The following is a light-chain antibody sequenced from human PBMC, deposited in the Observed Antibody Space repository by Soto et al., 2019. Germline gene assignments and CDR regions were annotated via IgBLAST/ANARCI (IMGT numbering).Light chain of an antibody. J-gene: IGKJ3*01. CDR1: QSVSSSY. V-gene: IGKV3-20*01. CDR3: QQYVTSQIT. Sequence: EIVLTQSPGTLSLSTGERAILSCRASQSVSSSYFAWYQQKPGQAPRLLIYGASSRATGIPDRFSGSGSGTDFTLTITRLETEDFALYYCQQYVTSQITFGPGTKVDI. CDR2: GAS.